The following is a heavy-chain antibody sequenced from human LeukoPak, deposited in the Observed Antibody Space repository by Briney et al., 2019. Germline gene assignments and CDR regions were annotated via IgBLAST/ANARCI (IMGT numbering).Heavy chain of an antibody. V-gene: IGHV3-11*06. J-gene: IGHJ4*02. D-gene: IGHD5-18*01. CDR2: ISSSGSYT. CDR1: GFTFSDYY. Sequence: GGSLRLSCAASGFTFSDYYMSWIRQAPGKGLEWVSYISSSGSYTNYADSVKGRFTISRDNAKNSLYLQMNSLRAEDTAVYYCARLVEGYSFPAGFDYWGQGTLVTVSS. CDR3: ARLVEGYSFPAGFDY.